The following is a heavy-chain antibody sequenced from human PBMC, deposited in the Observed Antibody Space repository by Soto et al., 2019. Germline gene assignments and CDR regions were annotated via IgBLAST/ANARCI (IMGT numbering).Heavy chain of an antibody. CDR3: ARDLGGIAAALDP. J-gene: IGHJ5*02. D-gene: IGHD6-13*01. V-gene: IGHV1-69*13. Sequence: SVKVSCKASGGTFSSYAISWVRQAPGQGLEWRGGIIPIFGAANYAQKFQGRVTITADESTSTAYMELSSLRSEDTAVYYCARDLGGIAAALDPWGQGTLVTISS. CDR2: IIPIFGAA. CDR1: GGTFSSYA.